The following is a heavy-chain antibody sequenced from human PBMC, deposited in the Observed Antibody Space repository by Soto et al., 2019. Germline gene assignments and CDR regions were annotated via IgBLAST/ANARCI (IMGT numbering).Heavy chain of an antibody. J-gene: IGHJ4*02. CDR1: GFTFSSYS. Sequence: GGSLRLSCAASGFTFSSYSMNWVRQAPGKGLEWVSYISSSSSTIFYADSVKGRFTISRDNAKNSLYLQMNSLRAEDTAVYYCASGWFWNDGVYFDYWGQGTLVTVSS. CDR2: ISSSSSTI. D-gene: IGHD1-1*01. V-gene: IGHV3-48*01. CDR3: ASGWFWNDGVYFDY.